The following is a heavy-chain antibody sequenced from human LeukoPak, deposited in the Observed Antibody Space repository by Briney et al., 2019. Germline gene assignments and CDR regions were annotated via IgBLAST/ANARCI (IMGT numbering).Heavy chain of an antibody. CDR3: AKSPYYYGSGSPRWFDP. D-gene: IGHD3-10*01. CDR2: IYYSGST. Sequence: SETLSLTCTVSGGSISSSSYYWGWIRQPPGKGLEWIGSIYYSGSTYYNPSLKSRVTISVDTSKNQFSLKLSSVTAADTAVYYCAKSPYYYGSGSPRWFDPWGQGTLVTVSS. CDR1: GGSISSSSYY. V-gene: IGHV4-39*07. J-gene: IGHJ5*02.